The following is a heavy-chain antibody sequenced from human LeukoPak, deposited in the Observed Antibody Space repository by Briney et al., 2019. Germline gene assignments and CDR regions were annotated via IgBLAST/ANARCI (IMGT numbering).Heavy chain of an antibody. Sequence: PGGSLSLSCAASGFSFSSYGMSWVRQAPGKGLEWVSGISGSGGSTYYADSVKGRFTISRDNSKNTLDLQMNSLRAEDTAVYYCAKDGTTSHGRYCSSNSCYYFDHWGQGTLVTVSS. CDR3: AKDGTTSHGRYCSSNSCYYFDH. D-gene: IGHD2-2*01. V-gene: IGHV3-23*01. CDR2: ISGSGGST. CDR1: GFSFSSYG. J-gene: IGHJ4*02.